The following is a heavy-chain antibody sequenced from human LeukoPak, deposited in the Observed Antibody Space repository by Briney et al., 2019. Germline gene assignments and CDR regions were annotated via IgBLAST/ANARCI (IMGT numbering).Heavy chain of an antibody. Sequence: SETLSLTCSVSGGSIGSYFWSWIRQPAGKGLEWIGRMSSSGISTYSPSLKSRVTISIDTSRNQFSMNLNSVTAADTAVYYCAKGAGPPWFDPWGQGTLVTVSS. CDR3: AKGAGPPWFDP. D-gene: IGHD6-19*01. V-gene: IGHV4-4*07. J-gene: IGHJ5*02. CDR2: MSSSGIS. CDR1: GGSIGSYF.